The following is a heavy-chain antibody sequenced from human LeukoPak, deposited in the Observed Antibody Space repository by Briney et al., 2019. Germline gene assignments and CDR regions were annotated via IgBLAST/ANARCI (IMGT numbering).Heavy chain of an antibody. CDR2: ISISGSKT. Sequence: GGSLRLSCAASEFDFSSHAMTWVRQAPGKGLEWVSAISISGSKTYYADSVKGRFTISRDNSKNTLYLQMNSLRAEDTAVYYCARNRGWLQFDYWGQGTLVTVSS. D-gene: IGHD5-12*01. CDR3: ARNRGWLQFDY. CDR1: EFDFSSHA. J-gene: IGHJ4*02. V-gene: IGHV3-23*01.